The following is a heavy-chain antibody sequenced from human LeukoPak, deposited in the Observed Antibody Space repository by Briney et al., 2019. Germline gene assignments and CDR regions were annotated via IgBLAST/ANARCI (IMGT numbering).Heavy chain of an antibody. CDR1: GFTFSSYS. Sequence: GGSLRLSCAASGFTFSSYSMNWVRQAPGKGLEWVSSISSSSSYIYYADSVKGRFTISRDNAKNSLYLQMNSLRAEDTAVYYCARVRVVRGVIPDAFDIWGQGTMVTVSS. CDR3: ARVRVVRGVIPDAFDI. J-gene: IGHJ3*02. V-gene: IGHV3-21*04. CDR2: ISSSSSYI. D-gene: IGHD3-10*01.